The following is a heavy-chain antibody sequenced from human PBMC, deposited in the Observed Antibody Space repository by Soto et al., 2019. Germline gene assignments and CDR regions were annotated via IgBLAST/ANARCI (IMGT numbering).Heavy chain of an antibody. V-gene: IGHV4-61*01. Sequence: QVQLQESGPGLVKPSETLSLTCTVSGGSVSSGSYYSSWIRQPPGKGLEWIGYIYYSGSTNYNPSLKSRVTISVDTSKNQFSLKLSSVTAADTAVYYCARGRLFFDYWDQGTLVTVSS. CDR2: IYYSGST. CDR3: ARGRLFFDY. D-gene: IGHD3-22*01. J-gene: IGHJ4*02. CDR1: GGSVSSGSYY.